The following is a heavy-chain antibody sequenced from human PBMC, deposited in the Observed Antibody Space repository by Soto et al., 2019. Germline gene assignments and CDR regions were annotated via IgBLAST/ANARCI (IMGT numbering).Heavy chain of an antibody. CDR3: ARGSPALPGYCSSTSCSLFDP. V-gene: IGHV4-31*03. Sequence: PSETLSLTCTVSGGSISSGSYYWSWIRQHPGKGLEWIGYIYYSGSTYYNPSLKSRVTISVDTSKNQFSLKLSSVTAADTAVYYCARGSPALPGYCSSTSCSLFDPWGQGTLVTVSS. CDR2: IYYSGST. J-gene: IGHJ5*02. CDR1: GGSISSGSYY. D-gene: IGHD2-2*01.